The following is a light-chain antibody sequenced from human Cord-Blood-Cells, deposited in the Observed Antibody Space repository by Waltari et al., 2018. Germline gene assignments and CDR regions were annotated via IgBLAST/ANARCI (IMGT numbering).Light chain of an antibody. V-gene: IGLV2-23*02. CDR2: EVS. Sequence: QSALTQPASGSGPPGQPITISCTGPSSVAGSDNLVHWYQQHPGKAPKLMLYEVSKRPSGVSNRFSGSKSGNTASLTISGLQAEDEADYYCCSYAGSSTLVFGGGTKLTVL. J-gene: IGLJ2*01. CDR3: CSYAGSSTLV. CDR1: SSVAGSDNL.